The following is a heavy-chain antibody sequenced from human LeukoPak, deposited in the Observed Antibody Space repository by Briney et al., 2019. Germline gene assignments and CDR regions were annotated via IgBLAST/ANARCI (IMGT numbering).Heavy chain of an antibody. CDR3: ARTGWRTLYYFDY. CDR1: GYTFTGYY. V-gene: IGHV1-2*02. Sequence: GASVKVSCKASGYTFTGYYMHWVRQAPGQGLEWMGWINPNSGGTNYAQKFQGRVAMTRDTSISTAYMELSRLRSDDTAVYYCARTGWRTLYYFDYWGQGTLVTVSS. D-gene: IGHD1-14*01. J-gene: IGHJ4*02. CDR2: INPNSGGT.